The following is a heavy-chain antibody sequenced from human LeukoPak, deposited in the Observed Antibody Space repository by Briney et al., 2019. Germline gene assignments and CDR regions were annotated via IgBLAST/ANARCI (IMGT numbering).Heavy chain of an antibody. D-gene: IGHD6-6*01. J-gene: IGHJ4*02. CDR1: GFTFSSYA. Sequence: RSLRLSCAASGFTFSSYAMHWVRQAPGKGLEWVAVISYDGSNKYYADSVKGRFTISRDNSKNTLYLQMNSLRAEDTAVYYCARGLEQLAYFDYWGQGTLVTVSS. V-gene: IGHV3-30*01. CDR2: ISYDGSNK. CDR3: ARGLEQLAYFDY.